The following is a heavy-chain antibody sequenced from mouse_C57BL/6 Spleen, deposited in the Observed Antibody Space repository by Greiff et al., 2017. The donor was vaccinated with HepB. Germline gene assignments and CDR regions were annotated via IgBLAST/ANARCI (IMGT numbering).Heavy chain of an antibody. D-gene: IGHD1-1*01. CDR2: INPYNGGT. Sequence: EVQLQQSGPVLVKPGASVKMSCKASGYTFTDYYMNWVKQSHGKSLEWIGVINPYNGGTSYNQKFKGKATLTVDKSSSTAYMELNSLTSEDSAVYYCARRLTTVVEDWDYRGQGTTLTVSS. V-gene: IGHV1-19*01. CDR3: ARRLTTVVEDWDY. J-gene: IGHJ2*01. CDR1: GYTFTDYY.